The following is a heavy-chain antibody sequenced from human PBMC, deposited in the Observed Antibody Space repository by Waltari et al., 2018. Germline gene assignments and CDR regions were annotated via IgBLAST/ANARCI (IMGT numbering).Heavy chain of an antibody. CDR2: ISSSSSYI. Sequence: EVQLVESGGGLVKPGGSLRLSCAASGFTFSSYSMNWVRQAPGKGLEWVSSISSSSSYIYYADSVKGRFNISRDNAKTSLYLQMNSLRAEDTAVYYCARGGWLQLRYYGMDVWGQGTTVTVSS. CDR3: ARGGWLQLRYYGMDV. V-gene: IGHV3-21*01. CDR1: GFTFSSYS. J-gene: IGHJ6*02. D-gene: IGHD5-12*01.